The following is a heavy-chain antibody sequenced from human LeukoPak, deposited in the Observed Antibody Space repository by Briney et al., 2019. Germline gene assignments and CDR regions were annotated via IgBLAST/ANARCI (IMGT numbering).Heavy chain of an antibody. V-gene: IGHV3-21*01. CDR2: SSSTRSYI. CDR3: ARELMGLTMIVVVNPIDY. J-gene: IGHJ4*02. CDR1: GFTFSSDS. Sequence: GWSLRLSCAASGFTFSSDSMNWVRQAPGKGLEWVSSSSSTRSYIYYADSVKGRFTISRDNAKNSLFLQMNSLRAEDTAVYYCARELMGLTMIVVVNPIDYWGQGTLVTVSS. D-gene: IGHD3-22*01.